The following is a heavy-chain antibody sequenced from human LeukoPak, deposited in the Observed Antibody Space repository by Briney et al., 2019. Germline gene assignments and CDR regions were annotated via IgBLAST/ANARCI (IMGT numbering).Heavy chain of an antibody. CDR2: IYPSDSET. V-gene: IGHV5-51*01. Sequence: GESLKISCKASGYTFATYWIGWERQMPGKGLEWMGIIYPSDSETRYSPSFQGQVTISADKSISTAYLQWSSLKASDTAMYYCASNILRYFDWSRYWGQGTLVTVSS. CDR1: GYTFATYW. D-gene: IGHD3-9*01. CDR3: ASNILRYFDWSRY. J-gene: IGHJ4*02.